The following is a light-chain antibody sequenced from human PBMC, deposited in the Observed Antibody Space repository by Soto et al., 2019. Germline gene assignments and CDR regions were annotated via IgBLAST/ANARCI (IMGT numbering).Light chain of an antibody. CDR1: QSISSW. Sequence: IQMTQSPSTLSSSLGDRVTITCRASQSISSWLAWYQQKPGKAPKLLIYKASSLESGVPSRFSGSGSGTEFTLTISSLEPDDLATYYCQQYKSDWTFGQGTKVDIK. CDR3: QQYKSDWT. J-gene: IGKJ1*01. V-gene: IGKV1-5*03. CDR2: KAS.